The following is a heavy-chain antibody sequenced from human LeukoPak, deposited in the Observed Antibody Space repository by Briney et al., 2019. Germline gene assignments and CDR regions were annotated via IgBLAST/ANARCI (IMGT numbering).Heavy chain of an antibody. V-gene: IGHV3-43D*03. CDR2: ISWDGGST. Sequence: GGSLRLSCAASGFTFDDYAMHWVRQAPGKGLEWVSLISWDGGSTYYADSVKGRFTISRDNSKNSLYLQMNSLRAEDTAVYYCARDWNDIAGWFDPWGQGTLVTVSS. D-gene: IGHD1-1*01. CDR3: ARDWNDIAGWFDP. J-gene: IGHJ5*02. CDR1: GFTFDDYA.